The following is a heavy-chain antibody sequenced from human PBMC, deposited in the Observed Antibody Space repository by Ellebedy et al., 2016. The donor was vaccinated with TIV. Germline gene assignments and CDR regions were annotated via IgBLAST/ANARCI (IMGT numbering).Heavy chain of an antibody. CDR3: ARGPY. CDR2: IYYSGST. V-gene: IGHV4-59*01. CDR1: GGSISSYY. J-gene: IGHJ4*02. Sequence: MPSDTLSLTCTVPGGSISSYYWSWICPPPGKGLEWIGYIYYSGSTNYNPSLKSRVTISVDTSKNQFPLKLSSVTAADTAVYYCARGPYWGQGTLVTVSS.